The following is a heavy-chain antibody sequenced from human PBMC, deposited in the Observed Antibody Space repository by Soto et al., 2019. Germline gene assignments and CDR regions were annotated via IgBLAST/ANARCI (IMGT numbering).Heavy chain of an antibody. CDR3: ARGNYGMDV. CDR2: ISGDGSST. V-gene: IGHV3-74*01. Sequence: GGSLRLSCAASGFTFSSYWLHWVRQAPGKGLVWVSRISGDGSSTTYADSVKGRFIISRDNAQNTLYLQLDSLRVEDTAVYYCARGNYGMDVWGQGTTVTVSS. J-gene: IGHJ6*02. CDR1: GFTFSSYW.